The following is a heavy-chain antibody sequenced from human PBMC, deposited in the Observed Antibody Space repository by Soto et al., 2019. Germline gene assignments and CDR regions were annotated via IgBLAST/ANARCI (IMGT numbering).Heavy chain of an antibody. CDR1: GGSISSSSYY. J-gene: IGHJ4*02. D-gene: IGHD2-15*01. CDR3: ARHTPAISISDH. CDR2: IYYSGST. Sequence: SETLSLTCTVSGGSISSSSYYWGWIRQPPGKGLEWIGSIYYSGSTYYNPSLKSRVTISVDTSKNQSSLKLSSVTAADTAVYYCARHTPAISISDHWGQGTLVTVSS. V-gene: IGHV4-39*01.